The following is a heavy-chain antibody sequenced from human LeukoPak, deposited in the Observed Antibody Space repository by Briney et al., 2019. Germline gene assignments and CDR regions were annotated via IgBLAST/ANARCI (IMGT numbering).Heavy chain of an antibody. CDR3: ARHSSSWTPMDV. V-gene: IGHV1-69*13. D-gene: IGHD6-13*01. CDR1: GGTFSSYA. J-gene: IGHJ6*02. CDR2: IIPIFGTA. Sequence: SVKVSCKASGGTFSSYAISWVRQAPGQGLEWMGGIIPIFGTANYAQKLQGRVTITADESTSTAYMELSSLRSEDTAVYYCARHSSSWTPMDVWGQGTTVTVSS.